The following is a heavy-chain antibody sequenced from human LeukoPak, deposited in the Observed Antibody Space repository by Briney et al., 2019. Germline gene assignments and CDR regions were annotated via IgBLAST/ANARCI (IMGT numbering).Heavy chain of an antibody. CDR1: GGSFSGYY. D-gene: IGHD3-9*01. CDR2: INHSGSS. J-gene: IGHJ5*02. V-gene: IGHV4-34*01. CDR3: AIDTNYYDILTGYSPSGWFDP. Sequence: SETLSLTCAVYGGSFSGYYWSWIRQPPGKGLEGIGEINHSGSSNYNPSLKSRVIISVDTPKNQFSLKLSSVTAAATAVYYCAIDTNYYDILTGYSPSGWFDPWGQGTLVTVSS.